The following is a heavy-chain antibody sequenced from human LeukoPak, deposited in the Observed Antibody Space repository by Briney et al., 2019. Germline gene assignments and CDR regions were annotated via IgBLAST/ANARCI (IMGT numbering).Heavy chain of an antibody. V-gene: IGHV3-9*01. Sequence: GGSLRLSCAASGFTFDDYAMHWVRQAPGKGLEWVSGISWNSGSIGYADSVKGRFTISRDNAKNSLYLEMNSLRAEDTAVYFCARDRGSGWYGDLGYWGQGTLVTVSS. CDR1: GFTFDDYA. J-gene: IGHJ4*02. CDR3: ARDRGSGWYGDLGY. D-gene: IGHD6-19*01. CDR2: ISWNSGSI.